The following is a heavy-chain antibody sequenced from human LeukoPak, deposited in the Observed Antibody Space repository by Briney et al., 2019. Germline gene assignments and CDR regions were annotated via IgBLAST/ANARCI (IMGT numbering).Heavy chain of an antibody. Sequence: GEPLQSSCKGSVYSFTSYWIGWVRPLPGKGLGGMGIIYPGDSDTRYSPSFQGQVTISADKSISTAHLQWSSMKASDTAMYYCATLYWSSTSCQQWYFDYWGQGTLVTVP. CDR1: VYSFTSYW. CDR2: IYPGDSDT. J-gene: IGHJ4*02. CDR3: ATLYWSSTSCQQWYFDY. V-gene: IGHV5-51*01. D-gene: IGHD2-2*01.